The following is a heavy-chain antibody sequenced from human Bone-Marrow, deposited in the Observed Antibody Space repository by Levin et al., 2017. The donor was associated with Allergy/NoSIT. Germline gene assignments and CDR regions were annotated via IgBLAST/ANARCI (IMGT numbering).Heavy chain of an antibody. CDR2: INPDSGVT. V-gene: IGHV1-2*02. CDR1: GYTFIDYY. CDR3: ARGRMITYRGFITGGLDP. J-gene: IGHJ5*02. D-gene: IGHD3-16*01. Sequence: ASVKVSCRTSGYTFIDYYIHWVRQAPGQGLEWMGWINPDSGVTSYAQNFQGRVTVTSDKSSTTVYMELIRLRSDDTALYFCARGRMITYRGFITGGLDPWGQGTLVTVSS.